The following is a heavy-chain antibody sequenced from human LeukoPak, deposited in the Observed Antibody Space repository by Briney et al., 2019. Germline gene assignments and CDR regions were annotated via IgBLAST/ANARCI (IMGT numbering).Heavy chain of an antibody. D-gene: IGHD5-18*01. CDR1: GFTFDDYA. CDR2: ISWNSGSI. Sequence: GGSLRLSCAASGFTFDDYAIHWVRQAPGKGLEWVSGISWNSGSIVYADSVKGRFTISRDFVKNSLYLQMNSLRAEDTALYYCVKGWGSSYGNYYFDYWGQGTLVTVSS. J-gene: IGHJ4*02. V-gene: IGHV3-9*01. CDR3: VKGWGSSYGNYYFDY.